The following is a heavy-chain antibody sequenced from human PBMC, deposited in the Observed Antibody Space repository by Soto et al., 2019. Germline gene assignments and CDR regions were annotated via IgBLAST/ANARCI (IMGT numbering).Heavy chain of an antibody. V-gene: IGHV4-59*11. J-gene: IGHJ5*02. CDR2: IYYTGNT. D-gene: IGHD2-8*01. CDR3: AKGGMYDFDP. CDR1: GGSITAHY. Sequence: QVQLQESGPGLVKPSETLSLTCSVSGGSITAHYWSWIRQPPGKGLEWIGNIYYTGNTNYNPSLKCRSTISIDTSKTQFSLKLNSLTAADTAVYYCAKGGMYDFDPWGQGTLVTVSS.